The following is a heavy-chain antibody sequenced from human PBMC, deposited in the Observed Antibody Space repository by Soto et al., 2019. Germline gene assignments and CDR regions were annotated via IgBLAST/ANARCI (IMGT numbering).Heavy chain of an antibody. J-gene: IGHJ5*01. V-gene: IGHV6-1*01. CDR1: GDSVSSNSVP. CDR3: VRLIGNSWLDS. CDR2: TYYRSEWYS. Sequence: HVQLEQSGPGLVKPSQTLSLTCAISGDSVSSNSVPWNWIRQSPSRGPEWLGRTYYRSEWYSDYAVSVQSRVTINPGTSKNQFSLQLNSVTPEDTAVYYCVRLIGNSWLDSWGQGTLVTVSS.